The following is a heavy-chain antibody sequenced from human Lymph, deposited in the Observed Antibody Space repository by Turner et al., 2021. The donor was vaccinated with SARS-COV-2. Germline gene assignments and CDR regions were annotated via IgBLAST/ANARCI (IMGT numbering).Heavy chain of an antibody. CDR2: IYSGGTT. CDR1: GIIVSRNY. Sequence: EVQLVETGVGLLQPGGSLRLSCAASGIIVSRNYMNWVRQAPGKGMEWVSVIYSGGTTYYADSVKGRFTISRDNSKNTLYLQMNSLRVEDTAVYYCARDLGTYGMDVWGQGTTVTVSS. CDR3: ARDLGTYGMDV. V-gene: IGHV3-53*02. J-gene: IGHJ6*02. D-gene: IGHD6-13*01.